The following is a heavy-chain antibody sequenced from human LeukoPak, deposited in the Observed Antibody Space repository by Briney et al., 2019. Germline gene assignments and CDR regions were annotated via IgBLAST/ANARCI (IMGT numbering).Heavy chain of an antibody. J-gene: IGHJ4*02. Sequence: GGSLRLSCEASGFTFSDHYMDWVRQAPGKGLEWVGRTRNKANSYTTEYAASVKGRFTISRDDSKNSLYLQMNSLKIEDTAVYYCAREGFSNSPLDYWGQGTLVTVSS. CDR2: TRNKANSYTT. CDR1: GFTFSDHY. D-gene: IGHD4-11*01. CDR3: AREGFSNSPLDY. V-gene: IGHV3-72*01.